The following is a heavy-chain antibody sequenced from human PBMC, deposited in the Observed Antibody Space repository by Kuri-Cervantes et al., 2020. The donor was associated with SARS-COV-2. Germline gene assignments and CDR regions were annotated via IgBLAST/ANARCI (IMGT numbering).Heavy chain of an antibody. J-gene: IGHJ3*02. CDR2: INPSGGST. V-gene: IGHV1-46*01. CDR1: GYTFTSYY. D-gene: IGHD2-2*01. CDR3: ARGAPIVVVPAAKGDDAFDI. Sequence: ASVKVSCKASGYTFTSYYMHWVRQAPGQGLEWMGIINPSGGSTSYAQKFQGGVTMTRDTSTSTVYMELSSLRSEDTAVYYCARGAPIVVVPAAKGDDAFDIWGQGTMVTVSS.